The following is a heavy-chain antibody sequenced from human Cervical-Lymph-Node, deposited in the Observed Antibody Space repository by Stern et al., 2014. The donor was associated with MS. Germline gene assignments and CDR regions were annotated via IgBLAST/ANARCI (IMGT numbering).Heavy chain of an antibody. D-gene: IGHD5-24*01. CDR2: IDYSGST. V-gene: IGHV4-59*01. CDR3: ARQMDGYNYAPIDY. CDR1: GGSIYNYY. Sequence: VQLVESGPGLVKPSETLSLTCTVSGGSIYNYYWTWIRQPPGKGLEWIGHIDYSGSTNYNPSLESRVTMSVDSSKNEFSLILTSVTAADTAVYYCARQMDGYNYAPIDYWGQGTLVTVSS. J-gene: IGHJ4*02.